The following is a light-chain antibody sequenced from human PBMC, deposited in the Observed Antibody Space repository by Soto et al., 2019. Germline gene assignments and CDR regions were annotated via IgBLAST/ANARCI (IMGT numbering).Light chain of an antibody. CDR2: AAS. CDR1: QGISNW. Sequence: DIQMTQSPSSVSASVGDRVTLTCRASQGISNWLAWYQQKPGKAPKVLIYAASSLQSGVPSRFSGSGSGTDFTLTITSLQPEDFATYYCQQANSFPYTFGQGTKLDIK. CDR3: QQANSFPYT. J-gene: IGKJ2*01. V-gene: IGKV1-12*01.